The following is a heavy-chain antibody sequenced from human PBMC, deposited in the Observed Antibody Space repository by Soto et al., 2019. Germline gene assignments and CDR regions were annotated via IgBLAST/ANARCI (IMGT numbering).Heavy chain of an antibody. V-gene: IGHV4-59*01. D-gene: IGHD3-10*01. CDR1: GGSISSYY. J-gene: IGHJ5*02. CDR3: ARARELYNWFDP. CDR2: IYYSGST. Sequence: SETLSLTCTVSGGSISSYYWSWIRQPPGKGLEWIGYIYYSGSTNYNPSRKSRVTISVDTSKNQFSLKLSSVTAADTAVYYCARARELYNWFDPWGQGTLVTVSS.